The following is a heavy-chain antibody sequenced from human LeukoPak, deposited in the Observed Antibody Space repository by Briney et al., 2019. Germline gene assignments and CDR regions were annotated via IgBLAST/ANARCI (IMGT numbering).Heavy chain of an antibody. CDR2: IYYSGST. D-gene: IGHD3-3*01. CDR3: ARRRRGSGFDY. Sequence: KASETLSLTCTVSGGSISSSSYYWGWIRRPSGKGLEWIGSIYYSGSTYYNASLKSRVTISVDTSKNQFSLKLSSVTAADTAVYYCARRRRGSGFDYWGQGTLVTVSS. V-gene: IGHV4-39*01. CDR1: GGSISSSSYY. J-gene: IGHJ4*02.